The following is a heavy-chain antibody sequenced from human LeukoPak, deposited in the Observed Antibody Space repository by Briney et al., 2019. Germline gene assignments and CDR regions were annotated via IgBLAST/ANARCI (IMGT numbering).Heavy chain of an antibody. Sequence: GASVKVSCKASGYTFTSYGISWVRQAPGQGLEWMGWISAYNGNTNYAQKLQGRVTMTTDTSTSTAYMELRSLRSDDTAVYYCARVPPGYCSSTSCYRTHNWFDPWGQGTLVTVSS. D-gene: IGHD2-2*03. V-gene: IGHV1-18*01. CDR1: GYTFTSYG. CDR3: ARVPPGYCSSTSCYRTHNWFDP. J-gene: IGHJ5*02. CDR2: ISAYNGNT.